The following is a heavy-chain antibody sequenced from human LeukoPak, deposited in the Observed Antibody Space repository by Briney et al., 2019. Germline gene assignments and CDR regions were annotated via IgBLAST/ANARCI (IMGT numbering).Heavy chain of an antibody. Sequence: ASVNVSCKASGYTFTSYAMHWVRQAPGQRLEWMGWINAGNGNTKYSQKFQGRVTITRDTSASTAYMELSSLRSEDTAVYYCARGTYCSSTSCYNLGDYWGQGTLVTVSS. CDR1: GYTFTSYA. J-gene: IGHJ4*02. CDR3: ARGTYCSSTSCYNLGDY. D-gene: IGHD2-2*02. V-gene: IGHV1-3*01. CDR2: INAGNGNT.